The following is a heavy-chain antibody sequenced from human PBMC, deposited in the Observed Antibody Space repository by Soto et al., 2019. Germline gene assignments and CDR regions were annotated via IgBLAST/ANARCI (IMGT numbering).Heavy chain of an antibody. CDR2: IIPILGIA. CDR1: GGTFSSYT. CDR3: ARGHYDILTGPNDY. J-gene: IGHJ4*02. V-gene: IGHV1-69*02. Sequence: GASVKVSCKASGGTFSSYTISWVRQAPGQGLEWMGRIIPILGIANYAQKFQGSVTITADKSTSTAYMELSSLRSEDTAVYYCARGHYDILTGPNDYWGQGTLVTVSS. D-gene: IGHD3-9*01.